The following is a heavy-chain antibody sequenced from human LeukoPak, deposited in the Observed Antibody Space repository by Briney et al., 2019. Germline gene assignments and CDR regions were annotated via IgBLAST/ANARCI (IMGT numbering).Heavy chain of an antibody. CDR1: GFTFSSYA. D-gene: IGHD4-17*01. CDR2: TSGSGGST. V-gene: IGHV3-23*01. CDR3: AKDPPLYGDYLAEQDYYRY. Sequence: GGSLRLSCAASGFTFSSYAMSWVRQAPGKGLEWVSGTSGSGGSTYYADSVKGRFTISRDNSKNTLYLQMNSLRAEDTAVYYCAKDPPLYGDYLAEQDYYRYWGQGTLVTVSS. J-gene: IGHJ4*02.